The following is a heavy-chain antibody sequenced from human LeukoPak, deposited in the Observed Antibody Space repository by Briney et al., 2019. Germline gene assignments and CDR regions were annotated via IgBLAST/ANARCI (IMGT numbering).Heavy chain of an antibody. V-gene: IGHV3-11*01. CDR2: ISSSGSTI. D-gene: IGHD6-19*01. CDR1: GFTFSDYY. J-gene: IGHJ4*02. CDR3: ARDRPAYSSGWYGFDH. Sequence: IPGGSLRLSCAASGFTFSDYYMSWIRQAPGKGLEWVSYISSSGSTIYYADSVKGRFTISRDNAKNSLYLQMNSLRAEDTAVYYCARDRPAYSSGWYGFDHWGQGTLVTVSS.